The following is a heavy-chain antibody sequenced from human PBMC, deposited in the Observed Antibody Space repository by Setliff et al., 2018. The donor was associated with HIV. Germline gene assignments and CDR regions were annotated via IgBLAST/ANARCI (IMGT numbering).Heavy chain of an antibody. J-gene: IGHJ4*02. CDR3: ARARGPEGYFDS. CDR1: GGSINTGSDY. CDR2: IYYSGST. V-gene: IGHV4-39*07. Sequence: SETLSLTCTVSGGSINTGSDYWGGIRQPPGKGLESIGTIYYSGSTYYKSSLKSRLTISVDTSKNQFSLKMSSVTAADTAVYYCARARGPEGYFDSWGQGTLGTVPQ. D-gene: IGHD3-10*01.